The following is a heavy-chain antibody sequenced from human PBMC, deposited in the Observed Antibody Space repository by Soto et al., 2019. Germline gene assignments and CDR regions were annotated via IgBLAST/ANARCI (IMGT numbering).Heavy chain of an antibody. CDR2: ISYDGSYK. Sequence: QVQLVESGGGVVQPGRSLRLSCAASGFTFSSYGMHWVRQAPGKGLERVAVISYDGSYKYYADSVKGRFTISIDNSKNTLYLQMNSLRAEDTAVYYCAKEYGSSSLSPDFDYWGQGTLVTVSS. CDR1: GFTFSSYG. J-gene: IGHJ4*02. D-gene: IGHD6-13*01. CDR3: AKEYGSSSLSPDFDY. V-gene: IGHV3-30*18.